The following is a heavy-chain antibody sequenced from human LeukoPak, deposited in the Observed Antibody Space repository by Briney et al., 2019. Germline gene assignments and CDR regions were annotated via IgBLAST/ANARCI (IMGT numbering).Heavy chain of an antibody. Sequence: SETLSLTCTVSGGSISSSSYYWGWIRQPPGKGLEWIGYIYYSGSTNYNPSLKSRVTISVDTSKNQFSLKLSSVTAADTAVYYCARGRYYDYVWGSDYYMDVWGKGTTVTVSS. CDR3: ARGRYYDYVWGSDYYMDV. CDR1: GGSISSSSYY. CDR2: IYYSGST. D-gene: IGHD3-16*01. V-gene: IGHV4-61*05. J-gene: IGHJ6*03.